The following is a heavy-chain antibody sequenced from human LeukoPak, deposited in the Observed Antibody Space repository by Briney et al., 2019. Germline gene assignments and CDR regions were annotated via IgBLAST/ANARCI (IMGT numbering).Heavy chain of an antibody. Sequence: SETLSLTCTVSGGSISSGSYYWSWIRQPAGKGLEWIGRIYTSGSTNYNPSLKSRVTISVDTSKNQFSLKLSSVTAADTAVYYCAGDTENFDYWGQETLVTVSS. CDR2: IYTSGST. V-gene: IGHV4-61*02. J-gene: IGHJ4*02. CDR3: AGDTENFDY. D-gene: IGHD4-11*01. CDR1: GGSISSGSYY.